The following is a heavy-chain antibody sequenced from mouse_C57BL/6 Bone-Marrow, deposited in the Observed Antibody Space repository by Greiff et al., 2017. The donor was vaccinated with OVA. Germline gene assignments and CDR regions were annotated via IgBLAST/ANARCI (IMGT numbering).Heavy chain of an antibody. J-gene: IGHJ2*01. CDR2: ISGGGGNT. Sequence: EVKLMESGGGLVKPGGSLKLSCAASGFTFSSYTMSWVRQTPEKRLEWVATISGGGGNTYYPDSVKGRFTISRDNAKNTLHLQMSSLRSEDTALYYCARRDYGSSYDFDYWGQGTTLTVSS. D-gene: IGHD1-1*01. CDR1: GFTFSSYT. V-gene: IGHV5-9*01. CDR3: ARRDYGSSYDFDY.